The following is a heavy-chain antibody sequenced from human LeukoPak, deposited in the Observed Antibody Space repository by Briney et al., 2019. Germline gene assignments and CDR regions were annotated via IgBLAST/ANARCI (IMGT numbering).Heavy chain of an antibody. D-gene: IGHD3-10*01. CDR3: ARDQDGSGSYYRSGHHY. V-gene: IGHV3-30-3*01. J-gene: IGHJ4*02. CDR2: ISYDGSNK. CDR1: GFTFSSYA. Sequence: GRSLRLSCAASGFTFSSYAMHWVRQAPGKGLEWVAVISYDGSNKYYADSVKGRFTISSDNSNNTLYLQMNSLRAEDTAVYYCARDQDGSGSYYRSGHHYWGQGTLVTVSS.